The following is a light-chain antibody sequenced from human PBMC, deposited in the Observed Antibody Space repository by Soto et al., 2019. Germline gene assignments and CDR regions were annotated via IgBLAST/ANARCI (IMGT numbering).Light chain of an antibody. CDR3: QQDYNLPPT. V-gene: IGKV3D-7*01. CDR1: QSVSSSS. CDR2: GAS. J-gene: IGKJ4*01. Sequence: EIVMTQSPATLSLAAGERATLSLRASQSVSSSSLSWYQQKPGQAPRLLIYGASARATGIPARFSGSGSGTDFTLTISSLQPEDFAVYYCQQDYNLPPTFGGGTKVDI.